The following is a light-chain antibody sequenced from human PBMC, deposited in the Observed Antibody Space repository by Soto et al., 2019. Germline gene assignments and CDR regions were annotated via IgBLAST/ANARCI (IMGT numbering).Light chain of an antibody. CDR3: CSYAGSYSYV. CDR1: RSDVGGYNY. Sequence: QSALTQPRSVSGSPGQSVTLSCTGTRSDVGGYNYVSWYQQHPGTAPQLMIYDVSKRPSGVPDRFSGSKSGNTASLTISVLQAEDEADYYCCSYAGSYSYVFGTGTKLTFL. CDR2: DVS. V-gene: IGLV2-11*01. J-gene: IGLJ1*01.